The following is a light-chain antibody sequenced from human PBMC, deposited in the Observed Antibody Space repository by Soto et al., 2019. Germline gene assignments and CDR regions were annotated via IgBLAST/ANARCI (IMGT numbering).Light chain of an antibody. J-gene: IGLJ1*01. CDR1: SSDVGTYNH. CDR3: SSYTTSTTLGV. Sequence: ALNNPVSVSGFHRHSITIFCTETSSDVGTYNHVSWYQQHPGEAPKLMIYDVSNRPSGVSNRFSGSKSGNTASLTISGLQAEDEADYYCSSYTTSTTLGVFGTGTKVTVL. CDR2: DVS. V-gene: IGLV2-14*01.